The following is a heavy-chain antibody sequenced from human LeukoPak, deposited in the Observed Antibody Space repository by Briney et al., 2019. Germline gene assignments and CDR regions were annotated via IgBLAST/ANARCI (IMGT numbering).Heavy chain of an antibody. V-gene: IGHV3-7*04. J-gene: IGHJ5*02. CDR1: GFTFSNHW. Sequence: PGGSLRLSCVGSGFTFSNHWMTWMRQAPGTGLEWLANINQDGSEAYYVDSVEGRFTISRDNAKNSLYLQMNSLRAEDTAIYYCARRDPHSFDPWGQGTLVTVSS. CDR3: ARRDPHSFDP. CDR2: INQDGSEA. D-gene: IGHD2-21*01.